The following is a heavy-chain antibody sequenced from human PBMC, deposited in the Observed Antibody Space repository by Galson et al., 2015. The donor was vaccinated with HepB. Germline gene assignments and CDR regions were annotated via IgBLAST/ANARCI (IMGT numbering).Heavy chain of an antibody. V-gene: IGHV3-11*06. CDR1: GFTFSDYY. D-gene: IGHD3-10*01. CDR3: ARASSYYGSGSYLGDQAGLSAFDI. Sequence: SLRLSCAASGFTFSDYYMSWIRQAPGKGLEWVSYISSSSSYTNYADSVKGRFTISRDNAKNSLYLQMNSLRAGDTAVYYCARASSYYGSGSYLGDQAGLSAFDIWGQGTMVTVSS. CDR2: ISSSSSYT. J-gene: IGHJ3*02.